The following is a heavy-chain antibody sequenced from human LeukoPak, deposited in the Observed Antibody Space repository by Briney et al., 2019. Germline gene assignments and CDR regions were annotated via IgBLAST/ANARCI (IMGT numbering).Heavy chain of an antibody. V-gene: IGHV4-4*07. CDR3: AREGDDILTGYSIDAFDV. CDR1: GGLNRGYH. CDR2: MYISGST. D-gene: IGHD3-9*01. Sequence: SEPLSLLCTVSGGLNRGYHGRWPRQPTGKGGEGIGHMYISGSTNYTPTPKSRVTMSVDTSKNQFSLKLNSGTAADTAVYYWAREGDDILTGYSIDAFDVWGQGKMCTVSS. J-gene: IGHJ3*01.